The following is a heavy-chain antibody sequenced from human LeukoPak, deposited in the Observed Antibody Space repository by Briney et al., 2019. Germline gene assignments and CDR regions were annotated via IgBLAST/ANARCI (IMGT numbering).Heavy chain of an antibody. Sequence: ASVKVSCKASGHTFTGYYMLWVRQAPGQGPEWMGWINPDSGGTEYGQKFQGRVTFTSDTSSTTIYMEVRSLKSDDTAVYYCARDMTGGIWARATSFDHWGQGTLVTVSS. J-gene: IGHJ4*02. CDR3: ARDMTGGIWARATSFDH. CDR2: INPDSGGT. D-gene: IGHD1-14*01. CDR1: GHTFTGYY. V-gene: IGHV1-2*02.